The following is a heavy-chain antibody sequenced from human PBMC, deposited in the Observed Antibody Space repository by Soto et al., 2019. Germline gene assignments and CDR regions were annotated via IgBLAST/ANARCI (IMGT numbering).Heavy chain of an antibody. CDR3: ARGPSGAAADL. J-gene: IGHJ4*02. CDR2: INHSGST. V-gene: IGHV4-34*01. D-gene: IGHD6-13*01. Sequence: SETLSLTCAVYGGSFSGYYWSWIRQPPGKGLEWIGEINHSGSTNYNPSLKSRVTISVDTSKNQFSLKLSSVTAADTAVYYCARGPSGAAADLWGQGTLVTVSS. CDR1: GGSFSGYY.